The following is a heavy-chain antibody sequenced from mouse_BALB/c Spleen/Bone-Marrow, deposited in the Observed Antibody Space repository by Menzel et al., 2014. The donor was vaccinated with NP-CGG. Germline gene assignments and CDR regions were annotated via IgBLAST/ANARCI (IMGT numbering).Heavy chain of an antibody. Sequence: EVKVVESGGGLVKPRGSLKLPCAASGFAFSSYDMSWVRQTPEKRLEWVAYISSGGGSTYYPDTVKGRFTISRDNAKNNLSLQMSSLKSEDTAMYYCASLLPRDAMAYWGQGTSVTVSS. CDR2: ISSGGGST. CDR1: GFAFSSYD. J-gene: IGHJ4*01. D-gene: IGHD2-10*01. V-gene: IGHV5-12-1*01. CDR3: ASLLPRDAMAY.